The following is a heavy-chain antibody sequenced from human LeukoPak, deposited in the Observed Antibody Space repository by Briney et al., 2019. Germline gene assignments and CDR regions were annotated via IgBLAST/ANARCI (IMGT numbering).Heavy chain of an antibody. Sequence: SETLSLTCTVSGGSISSGSYYWGWIRQPPGKGLEWIGSIYYSGSTYYNPSLKSRVTISVDTSKNQFSLKLSSVTAADTAVYYCARQQVVVVAATYDAFDIWGQGTMVTVSS. CDR2: IYYSGST. CDR3: ARQQVVVVAATYDAFDI. D-gene: IGHD2-15*01. V-gene: IGHV4-39*01. CDR1: GGSISSGSYY. J-gene: IGHJ3*02.